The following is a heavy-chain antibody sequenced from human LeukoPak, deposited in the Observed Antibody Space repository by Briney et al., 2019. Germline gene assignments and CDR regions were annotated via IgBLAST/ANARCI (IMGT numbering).Heavy chain of an antibody. J-gene: IGHJ3*02. D-gene: IGHD6-13*01. CDR1: GYTFTSYD. CDR3: ARGRYLAAAVPEVHAFAI. Sequence: ASVKVSCKASGYTFTSYDINWVRQATGQGLEWMGWMDPNRGNTDYAQKFQGRVTLTRNTSISTAYMELSSLRSEDTAVYYCARGRYLAAAVPEVHAFAIWGQGTMVTVSS. CDR2: MDPNRGNT. V-gene: IGHV1-8*03.